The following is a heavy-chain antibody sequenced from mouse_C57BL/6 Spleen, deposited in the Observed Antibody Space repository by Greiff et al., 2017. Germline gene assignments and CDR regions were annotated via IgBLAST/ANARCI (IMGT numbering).Heavy chain of an antibody. Sequence: EVKLVESEGGLVQPGSSMKLSCTASGFTFSDYYMAWVRQVPEKGLEWVANINYDGSSTYYLDSLKSRFIISRDNAKNILYLQMSSLKSEDTATYYCARDRGTVPYYFDYWGQGTTLTVSS. J-gene: IGHJ2*01. D-gene: IGHD3-1*01. V-gene: IGHV5-16*01. CDR3: ARDRGTVPYYFDY. CDR1: GFTFSDYY. CDR2: INYDGSST.